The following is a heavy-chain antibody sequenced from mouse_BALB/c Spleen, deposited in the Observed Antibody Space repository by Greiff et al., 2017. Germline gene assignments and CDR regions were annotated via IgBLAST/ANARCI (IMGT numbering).Heavy chain of an antibody. Sequence: EVMLVESGGGLVQPGGSRKLSCAASGFTFSSFGMHWVRQAPEKGLEWVAYISSGSSTIYYADTGKGRFTISRDNPKNTLFLQMTSLRSEDTARYYCARRHYYGSSWGAMDYWGQGTSVTVSS. CDR2: ISSGSSTI. CDR3: ARRHYYGSSWGAMDY. V-gene: IGHV5-17*02. D-gene: IGHD1-1*01. J-gene: IGHJ4*01. CDR1: GFTFSSFG.